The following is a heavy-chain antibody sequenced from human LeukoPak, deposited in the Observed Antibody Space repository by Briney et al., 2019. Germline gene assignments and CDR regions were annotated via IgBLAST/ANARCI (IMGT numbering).Heavy chain of an antibody. Sequence: RESLRLSCAASGFTFSNYWMSWVRQAPGKGLEWVALIKADGSEKFFVPSVKGRFTISRDNAKNSLYLRMNSLRAEDTAVYYCARAYLGDFVWGQGTLVTVSS. D-gene: IGHD4-17*01. CDR3: ARAYLGDFV. V-gene: IGHV3-7*04. J-gene: IGHJ4*02. CDR1: GFTFSNYW. CDR2: IKADGSEK.